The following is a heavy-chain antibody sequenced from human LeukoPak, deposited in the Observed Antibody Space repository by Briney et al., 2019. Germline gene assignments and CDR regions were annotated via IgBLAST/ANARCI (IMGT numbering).Heavy chain of an antibody. D-gene: IGHD2-8*02. CDR2: INHSGST. CDR1: GGSFSGYY. V-gene: IGHV4-34*01. J-gene: IGHJ5*02. Sequence: SETLSLTCAVYGGSFSGYYWSWIRQPPGKGLEWIGEINHSGSTNYNPSLKSRVTISVDTSKNQSSLKLSSATAEDTAVYYSARYPTNFTVRFVPWGQGTLVTVSS. CDR3: ARYPTNFTVRFVP.